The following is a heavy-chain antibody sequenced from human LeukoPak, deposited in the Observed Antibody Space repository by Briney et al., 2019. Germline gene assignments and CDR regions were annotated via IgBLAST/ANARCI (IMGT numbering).Heavy chain of an antibody. V-gene: IGHV3-21*05. J-gene: IGHJ4*02. CDR3: TRQEGSG. Sequence: KPGGSLRLSCAASGFTLSSYEMNWVRQAPGKGLEWVSYISSSSSYTNYADSVKGRFTISRDNAKNSLYLQMNSLRAEDTAVYYCTRQEGSGWGQGTLVTVSS. CDR2: ISSSSSYT. D-gene: IGHD2-15*01. CDR1: GFTLSSYE.